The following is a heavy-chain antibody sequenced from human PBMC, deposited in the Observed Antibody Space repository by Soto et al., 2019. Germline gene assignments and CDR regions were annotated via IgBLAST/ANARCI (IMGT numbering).Heavy chain of an antibody. V-gene: IGHV4-30-2*01. CDR1: GGSLSGATYS. CDR2: IFPSGTT. J-gene: IGHJ4*02. CDR3: ARSREFDY. Sequence: SETLSLTCGVSGGSLSGATYSWNWIRQPPGKGLEWIGYIFPSGTTYYNPSLKSRVTISIDVSKNQFSLSLRSLTAADTAVYYCARSREFDYWSQGTLVTVSS.